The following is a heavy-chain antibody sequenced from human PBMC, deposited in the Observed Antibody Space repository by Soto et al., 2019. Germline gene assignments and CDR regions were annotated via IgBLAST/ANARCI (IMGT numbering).Heavy chain of an antibody. Sequence: QVQLQESGPGLVKPAQTLSLTCTVSGGSISSGGYYWSWIRQHPGQGLEWIGYIYYSGSTYYTPSLMSRLTISVDTSKNQFSLKLSSVTAADTAVYFCARGWGLDTWGQGTLVTVSS. D-gene: IGHD2-21*02. V-gene: IGHV4-31*03. CDR2: IYYSGST. J-gene: IGHJ4*02. CDR1: GGSISSGGYY. CDR3: ARGWGLDT.